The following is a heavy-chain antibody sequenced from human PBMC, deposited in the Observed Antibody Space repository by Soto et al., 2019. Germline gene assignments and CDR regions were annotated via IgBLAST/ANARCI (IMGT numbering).Heavy chain of an antibody. CDR3: ARDTFGGSYDFWH. CDR2: ISNEGTT. CDR1: GFTVSSHY. D-gene: IGHD3-3*01. J-gene: IGHJ4*02. Sequence: EVQLVESGGGLVQPGGSLRLSCAASGFTVSSHYMTWVRQAPGKGLEWVSVISNEGTTYYADSVKGRFTISRDSSKNTLFLPMNSRRAADMAVYHWARDTFGGSYDFWHGGQGTLVTVSS. V-gene: IGHV3-66*01.